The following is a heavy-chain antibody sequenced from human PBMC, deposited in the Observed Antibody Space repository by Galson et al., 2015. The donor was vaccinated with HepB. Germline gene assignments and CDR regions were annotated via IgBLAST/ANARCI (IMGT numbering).Heavy chain of an antibody. CDR3: ARDQHPSRNYYDSSGYYRALDY. Sequence: SLRLSCAASGFTFSSYALHWVRQAPGKGLEWVAVISYDGSNKYYADSVKGRFTISRDNSKNTLYLQMNSLRAEDTAVYYCARDQHPSRNYYDSSGYYRALDYWGQGTLVTVSS. D-gene: IGHD3-22*01. CDR1: GFTFSSYA. V-gene: IGHV3-30-3*01. CDR2: ISYDGSNK. J-gene: IGHJ4*02.